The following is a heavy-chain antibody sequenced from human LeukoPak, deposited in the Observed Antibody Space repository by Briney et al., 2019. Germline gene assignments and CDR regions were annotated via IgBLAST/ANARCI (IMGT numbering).Heavy chain of an antibody. Sequence: AGGSLRLSCAASGFTVSGNYMSWVRQAPGKGLEWVSVIYSGGSTYYADSVKGRFTISRDNSKNTLYLQMNSLRAEDTAVYYCASHLYGGNSDAFDIWGQGTMVTVSS. D-gene: IGHD4-23*01. J-gene: IGHJ3*02. CDR1: GFTVSGNY. CDR2: IYSGGST. CDR3: ASHLYGGNSDAFDI. V-gene: IGHV3-53*01.